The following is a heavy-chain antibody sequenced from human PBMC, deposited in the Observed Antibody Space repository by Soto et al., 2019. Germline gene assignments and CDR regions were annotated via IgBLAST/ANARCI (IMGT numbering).Heavy chain of an antibody. Sequence: QVQLVESGGGVVQPGRSLTLSCAASAFTFRNHGMHWVRQAPGKGLEWVALIWYDGIIKYYSDSVRGRCTISRDNSKNTLYLQMDSLRVEDTAVYYCARTLSGSDYVLDVWGQGTMVTVSS. CDR3: ARTLSGSDYVLDV. CDR1: AFTFRNHG. V-gene: IGHV3-33*01. J-gene: IGHJ6*02. CDR2: IWYDGIIK. D-gene: IGHD3-10*01.